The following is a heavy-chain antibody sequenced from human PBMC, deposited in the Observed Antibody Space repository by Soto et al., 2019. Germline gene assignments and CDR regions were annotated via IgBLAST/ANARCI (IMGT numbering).Heavy chain of an antibody. Sequence: QVQVVQSGDEVKKPGASVKVSCKASGYTFTNYGFSWVRQAPGQGLEWMGWISGYNGNTKYAEKFQGRVTMTTDTSTSTAHMDLRSLRSDAKAVYYCAREGQAPYYYFGMDVWGQVPAVNVSS. CDR1: GYTFTNYG. V-gene: IGHV1-18*01. J-gene: IGHJ6*02. CDR3: AREGQAPYYYFGMDV. CDR2: ISGYNGNT.